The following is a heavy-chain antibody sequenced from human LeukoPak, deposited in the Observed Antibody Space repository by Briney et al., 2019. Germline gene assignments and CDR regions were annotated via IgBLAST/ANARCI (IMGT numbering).Heavy chain of an antibody. Sequence: TSETLSLTCAVYGGSFGGYYWSWIRQPPGKGLEWIGYIYYSGSTNYNPSPKSRVTISVDTSKNQFSLKLSSVTAADTAVYYCAREITYYYDSSGYHEGYYFDYWGQGTLVTVSS. CDR3: AREITYYYDSSGYHEGYYFDY. CDR2: IYYSGST. D-gene: IGHD3-22*01. V-gene: IGHV4-59*01. CDR1: GGSFGGYY. J-gene: IGHJ4*02.